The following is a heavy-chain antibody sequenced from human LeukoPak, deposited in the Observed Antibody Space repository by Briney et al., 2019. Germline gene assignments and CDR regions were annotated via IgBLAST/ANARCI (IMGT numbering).Heavy chain of an antibody. Sequence: GGSLRLSCTASGFTFGDYAMTWVRQAPGKGLEWVANIKQDGIGEHVDSVKGRFTISRDNAKNTLYLQMNSLRDEDTAVYYCARDPYDSSAYGAFDIWGQGTMVTVSS. V-gene: IGHV3-7*01. CDR3: ARDPYDSSAYGAFDI. CDR1: GFTFGDYA. D-gene: IGHD3-22*01. CDR2: IKQDGIGE. J-gene: IGHJ3*02.